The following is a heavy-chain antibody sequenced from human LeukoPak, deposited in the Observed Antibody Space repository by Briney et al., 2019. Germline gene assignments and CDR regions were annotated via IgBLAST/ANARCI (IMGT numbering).Heavy chain of an antibody. Sequence: HPGGSLRLSCEVSGISVRGSYMSWVRQAPGKGLEWVSVIYSGDRTYYAESVKGRFTISRDTSKNTLYLQMNNLRADDTARYYCTRDLTGTTWSENDYWGQGTLVTISS. J-gene: IGHJ4*02. CDR2: IYSGDRT. CDR3: TRDLTGTTWSENDY. V-gene: IGHV3-53*01. D-gene: IGHD6-13*01. CDR1: GISVRGSY.